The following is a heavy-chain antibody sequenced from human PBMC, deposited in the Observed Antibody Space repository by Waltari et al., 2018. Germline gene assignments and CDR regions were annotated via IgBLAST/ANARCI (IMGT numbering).Heavy chain of an antibody. V-gene: IGHV3-7*03. Sequence: EVQLGDSGGGLVQPGGYLSLSCAASGFTFSSNWMSWVRQAPGRGLEWLANIKPDGSQQYYVDSVRGRFSISRDNAKNSLYLQLNSLRAEDTAIYYCARDFNWGWDFWGQGTLVTVSS. J-gene: IGHJ4*02. CDR3: ARDFNWGWDF. CDR1: GFTFSSNW. D-gene: IGHD7-27*01. CDR2: IKPDGSQQ.